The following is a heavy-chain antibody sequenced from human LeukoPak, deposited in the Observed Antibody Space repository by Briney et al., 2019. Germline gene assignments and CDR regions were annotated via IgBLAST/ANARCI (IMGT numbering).Heavy chain of an antibody. CDR2: INHSGST. D-gene: IGHD2-2*01. V-gene: IGHV4-34*01. Sequence: ASETLSLTCAVYGGSFSGYYWSWIRQPPGNGLEWIGEINHSGSTNYNPSLKSRVTISVDTSKNQFSLKLSSVTAADTAVYYCARGPYCSSTSCLTYWFDPWGQGTLVTVSS. J-gene: IGHJ5*02. CDR1: GGSFSGYY. CDR3: ARGPYCSSTSCLTYWFDP.